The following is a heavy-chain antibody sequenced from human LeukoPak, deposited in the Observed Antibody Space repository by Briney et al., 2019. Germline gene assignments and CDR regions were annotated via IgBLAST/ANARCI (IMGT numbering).Heavy chain of an antibody. Sequence: PSETLSLTCTVSGGSISSYHWSWIRQPPGKGLQCIGFIYSSGSTNYNPSLKSRVTISLDTSKNQFSLRVSSVTSADTAVYYCARGNSGYDYAFDIWGQGTMVTVSS. D-gene: IGHD5-12*01. V-gene: IGHV4-59*01. CDR2: IYSSGST. CDR3: ARGNSGYDYAFDI. CDR1: GGSISSYH. J-gene: IGHJ3*02.